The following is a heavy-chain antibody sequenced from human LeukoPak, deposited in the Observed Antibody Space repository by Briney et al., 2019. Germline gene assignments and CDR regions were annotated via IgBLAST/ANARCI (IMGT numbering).Heavy chain of an antibody. CDR2: ISSSGSTI. Sequence: GGPLRLSCAASGFTFSSYEMNWVRQAPGKGLEWVSYISSSGSTIYYADSVKGRFTISRDNAKNSLYLQMNSLRAEDTAVYYCAELGITMIGGVWGKGTTVTVSS. D-gene: IGHD3-10*02. CDR3: AELGITMIGGV. CDR1: GFTFSSYE. J-gene: IGHJ6*04. V-gene: IGHV3-48*03.